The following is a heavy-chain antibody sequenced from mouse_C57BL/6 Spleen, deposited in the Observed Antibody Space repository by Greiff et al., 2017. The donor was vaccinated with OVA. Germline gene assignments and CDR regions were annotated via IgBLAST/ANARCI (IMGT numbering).Heavy chain of an antibody. J-gene: IGHJ2*01. D-gene: IGHD1-1*01. V-gene: IGHV5-9*01. Sequence: EVKLVESGGGLVKPGGSLKLSCAASGFTFSSYTMSWVRQTPEKRLEWVATISGGGGNTYYPDSVKGRFTISRDNAKNTLYLQMSSLRSDDTALYYCARDGYGSFYYFDYWGQGTTLTVSS. CDR3: ARDGYGSFYYFDY. CDR1: GFTFSSYT. CDR2: ISGGGGNT.